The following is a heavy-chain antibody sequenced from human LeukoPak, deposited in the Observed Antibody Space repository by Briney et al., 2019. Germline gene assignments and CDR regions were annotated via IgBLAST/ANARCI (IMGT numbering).Heavy chain of an antibody. Sequence: VGSLRLSCAASGFTFSSYSMNWVRQAPGKGLEWVSSISSSSSYIYYADSVKGRFTISRDNAKNSLSLQMNSLRAEDTAVYYCARVMGTVAGNYFDYWGQGTLVTVSS. CDR2: ISSSSSYI. CDR3: ARVMGTVAGNYFDY. D-gene: IGHD6-19*01. V-gene: IGHV3-21*01. J-gene: IGHJ4*02. CDR1: GFTFSSYS.